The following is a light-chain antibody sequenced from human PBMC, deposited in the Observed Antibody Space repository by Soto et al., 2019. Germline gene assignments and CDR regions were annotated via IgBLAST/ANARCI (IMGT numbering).Light chain of an antibody. CDR1: QDISYY. CDR2: DAS. Sequence: DIQMTQSPSSLSASIGVRVTITCQASQDISYYLHWYHQKPGKAPKLLIYDASNLQTGVPSRFSGSGSGTVFTFIISSLQPEDIGTYYCQQYDTLRTFGGGTKVEIK. J-gene: IGKJ4*01. CDR3: QQYDTLRT. V-gene: IGKV1-33*01.